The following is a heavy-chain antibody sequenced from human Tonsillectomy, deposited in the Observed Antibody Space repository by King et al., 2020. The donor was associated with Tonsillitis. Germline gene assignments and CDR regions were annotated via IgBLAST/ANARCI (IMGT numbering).Heavy chain of an antibody. V-gene: IGHV1-46*01. CDR3: ARGHSQSDSYWWFDP. D-gene: IGHD4-11*01. Sequence: VQLVESGAEVKTPGASVKVSCKTSGYTFIRHYIHWVRQAPGQGLEWMGVINSNGGATTYAQKFQGRVTMTSDTSTSTVYMELSSLTSDDTAVYFCARGHSQSDSYWWFDPWGQGTLVTVSS. CDR2: INSNGGAT. CDR1: GYTFIRHY. J-gene: IGHJ5*02.